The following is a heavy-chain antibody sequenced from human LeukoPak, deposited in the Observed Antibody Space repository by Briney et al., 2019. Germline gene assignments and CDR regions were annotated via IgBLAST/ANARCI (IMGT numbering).Heavy chain of an antibody. CDR1: GFTFSSYW. Sequence: GGSLRLSCAASGFTFSSYWMSWVRQAPGKGLEWVAVISYDGSNKYYADSVKGRFTISRDNSKNTLYLQMNSLRAEDTAVYYCARDLRRYSSSWYYFDYWGQGTLVTVSS. CDR3: ARDLRRYSSSWYYFDY. CDR2: ISYDGSNK. D-gene: IGHD6-13*01. V-gene: IGHV3-30*03. J-gene: IGHJ4*02.